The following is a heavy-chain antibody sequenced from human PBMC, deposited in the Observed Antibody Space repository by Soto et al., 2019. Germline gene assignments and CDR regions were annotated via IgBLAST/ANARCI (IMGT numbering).Heavy chain of an antibody. D-gene: IGHD6-13*01. V-gene: IGHV1-69*13. CDR2: FITIFGTA. CDR1: GGTFSSFA. CDR3: ASTTTAAGIFY. Sequence: VKVSCKASGGTFSSFAISWVRQAPGLGLEWMGGFITIFGTANYAQSFQGRVTITADESTSTVYMELSSLRSEDTAVYYCASTTTAAGIFYWGQGTLVTVSS. J-gene: IGHJ4*02.